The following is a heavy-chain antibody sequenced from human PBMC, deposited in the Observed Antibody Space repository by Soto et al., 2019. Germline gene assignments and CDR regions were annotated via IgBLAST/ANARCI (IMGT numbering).Heavy chain of an antibody. Sequence: EVQLVESGGGLVQPGGSLRLSCAASGFTFSDHYMDWVRQAPGKGLGWIGRARKNANSYSTEYAATVKGRFTISRDDSKNSLSLQMNSLKTDDTAVYYCVRSVLTTDWYADYWGQGTLVTVSS. V-gene: IGHV3-72*01. CDR2: ARKNANSYST. J-gene: IGHJ4*02. CDR1: GFTFSDHY. D-gene: IGHD3-9*01. CDR3: VRSVLTTDWYADY.